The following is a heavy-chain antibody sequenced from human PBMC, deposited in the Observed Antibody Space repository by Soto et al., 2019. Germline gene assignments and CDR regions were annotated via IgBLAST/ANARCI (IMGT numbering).Heavy chain of an antibody. CDR3: ARAKDIVLMVYAPYYYYYGMDV. V-gene: IGHV1-18*01. CDR2: ISAYNGNT. CDR1: GYTFTSYG. Sequence: QVQLVQSGAEVKKPGASVKVSCKASGYTFTSYGISWVRQAPGQGLEWMGWISAYNGNTNYAQKLQGRVTMTTDTSTRTAYMELRSLRSDDTAVYYGARAKDIVLMVYAPYYYYYGMDVWGQGTTVTVSS. J-gene: IGHJ6*02. D-gene: IGHD2-8*01.